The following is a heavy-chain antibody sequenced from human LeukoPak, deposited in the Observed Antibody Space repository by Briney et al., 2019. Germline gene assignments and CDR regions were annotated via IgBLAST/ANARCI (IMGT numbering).Heavy chain of an antibody. D-gene: IGHD3-3*01. CDR2: ISSSGSTI. Sequence: GGSLRLSCAASRFTFSDYYMSWIRQAPGKGLEWVSYISSSGSTIYYADSVKGRFTISRDNAKNSLHLQMSNLRAEDTAVYYCARGPFWSGYYDDWGQGTLVTVSS. CDR1: RFTFSDYY. V-gene: IGHV3-11*01. CDR3: ARGPFWSGYYDD. J-gene: IGHJ4*02.